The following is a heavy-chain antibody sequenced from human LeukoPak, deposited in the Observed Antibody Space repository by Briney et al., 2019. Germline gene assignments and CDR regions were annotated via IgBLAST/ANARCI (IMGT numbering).Heavy chain of an antibody. CDR3: TTVSIYYESSGYYYGVQYFQH. J-gene: IGHJ1*01. D-gene: IGHD3-22*01. Sequence: PGGSLRLSCAASGLTFSSYAMSWVRQAPGKGLEWVSVIGVSGGGTFYADSVKGRFTISRDDSKNTLSLQMNCLKTEDTAVYYCTTVSIYYESSGYYYGVQYFQHWGQGTLVTVSS. CDR2: IGVSGGGT. CDR1: GLTFSSYA. V-gene: IGHV3-23*01.